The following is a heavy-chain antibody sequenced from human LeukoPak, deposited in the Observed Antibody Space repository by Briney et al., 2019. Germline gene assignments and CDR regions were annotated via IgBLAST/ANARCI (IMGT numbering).Heavy chain of an antibody. CDR2: ISWNSGSI. CDR1: GFTLDDYA. Sequence: PGGSLRLSCAASGFTLDDYAMHWVRQAPGKGLEWVSGISWNSGSIGYADSVRGRFTISRDNAKNSLYLQMNSLGAEDTALYYCAKDKVTTRGDYYYYYMDVWGKGTTVTVSS. D-gene: IGHD3-22*01. J-gene: IGHJ6*03. V-gene: IGHV3-9*01. CDR3: AKDKVTTRGDYYYYYMDV.